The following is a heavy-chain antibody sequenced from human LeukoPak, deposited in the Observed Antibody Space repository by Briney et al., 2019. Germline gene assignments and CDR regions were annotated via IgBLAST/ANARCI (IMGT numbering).Heavy chain of an antibody. V-gene: IGHV3-15*01. Sequence: GGSLRLSCAASGFTLSKGWMGWVRQAPGKGREWVGRIKSKTDGGTTDYAAPVKVRFNISRDDSQNTLYLLLSTLKTEDSALYYFTTDAESPYYYDSSVWGQGTLVTVSS. CDR2: IKSKTDGGTT. CDR1: GFTLSKGW. D-gene: IGHD3-22*01. CDR3: TTDAESPYYYDSSV. J-gene: IGHJ4*02.